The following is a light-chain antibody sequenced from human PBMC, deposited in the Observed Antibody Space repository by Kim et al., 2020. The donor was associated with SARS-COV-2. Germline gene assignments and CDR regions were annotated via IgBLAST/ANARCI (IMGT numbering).Light chain of an antibody. J-gene: IGLJ2*01. V-gene: IGLV4-69*02. CDR2: CNIDGSH. CDR1: SGHSNYA. CDR3: KTRGTGIVI. Sequence: SVNFTCTLSSGHSNYAIAWHQQQPENGPRYLMKCNIDGSHSKGDGIPDRFSGSRSGAECYLTISSLHSEDEADYSCKTRGTGIVIFGGGTQLSVL.